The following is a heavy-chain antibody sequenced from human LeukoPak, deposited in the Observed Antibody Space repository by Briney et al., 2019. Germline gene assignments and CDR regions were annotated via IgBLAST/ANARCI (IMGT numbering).Heavy chain of an antibody. CDR1: GGSISSGGYY. CDR2: IYHSGST. CDR3: ARDGGGIAARPRWFDP. J-gene: IGHJ5*02. Sequence: PSETLSLTCTVSGGSISSGGYYWSWIRQPPGKGLEWIGYIYHSGSTYYNPSLKSRVTISVDRSKNQFSLKLSSVTAADTAVYYCARDGGGIAARPRWFDPWGQGTLVTVSS. V-gene: IGHV4-30-2*01. D-gene: IGHD6-6*01.